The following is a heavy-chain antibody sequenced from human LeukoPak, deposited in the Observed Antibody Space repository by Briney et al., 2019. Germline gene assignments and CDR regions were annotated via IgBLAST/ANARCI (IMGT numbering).Heavy chain of an antibody. CDR1: EFTFRSYA. J-gene: IGHJ5*02. D-gene: IGHD4-17*01. CDR3: AKFNYGDYDGA. CDR2: IDGSGGSA. V-gene: IGHV3-23*01. Sequence: GGSLRLSGAAPEFTFRSYAMGSVRQAPGKGLEWVLGIDGSGGSANYAESVRGRLTISRDNSKNTLYLQMNSLRAEDTAVYYCAKFNYGDYDGAWGQGTLVTVSS.